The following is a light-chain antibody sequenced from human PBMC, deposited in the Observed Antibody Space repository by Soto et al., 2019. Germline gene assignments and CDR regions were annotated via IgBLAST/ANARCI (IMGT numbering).Light chain of an antibody. CDR1: QSVSSSF. J-gene: IGKJ1*01. CDR3: QPHGSSRPWT. Sequence: EIVLTQSPGTLSLAPGERATLSCRASQSVSSSFFAWYQQKPGQAPRLLIYGASSRATGIPDRFSVSGSGTDFTLTISSLEPEDFEVYYWQPHGSSRPWTVGQGTQVEIK. CDR2: GAS. V-gene: IGKV3-20*01.